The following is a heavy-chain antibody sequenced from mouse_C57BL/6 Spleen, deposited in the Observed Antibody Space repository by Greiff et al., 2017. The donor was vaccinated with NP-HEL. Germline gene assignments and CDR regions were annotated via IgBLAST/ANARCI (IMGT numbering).Heavy chain of an antibody. CDR1: GYTFTDYE. CDR3: ASAQGVFFAY. V-gene: IGHV1-15*01. Sequence: QVQLKESGAELVRPGASVTLSCKASGYTFTDYEMHWVKQTPVHGLEWIGAIDPETGGTAYNQKFKGKAILTADKSSSTAYMELRSLTSEDSAVYYWASAQGVFFAYWGQGTLVTVSA. CDR2: IDPETGGT. D-gene: IGHD3-1*01. J-gene: IGHJ3*01.